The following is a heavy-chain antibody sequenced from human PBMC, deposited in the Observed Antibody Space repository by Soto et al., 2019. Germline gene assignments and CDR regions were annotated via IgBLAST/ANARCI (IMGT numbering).Heavy chain of an antibody. V-gene: IGHV4-4*02. D-gene: IGHD1-1*01. J-gene: IGHJ4*02. CDR1: GGSISNDDW. Sequence: QVQLQESGPGLVKPSGTLSLTCAVSGGSISNDDWWSWVRQAPGKGLEWIGEIHHSGRTHYNPSLKSQVSMSLDKSINQFSLNVNSVTAADTAVYYCARDGRGRYNLGYWGQGTLVTVSS. CDR2: IHHSGRT. CDR3: ARDGRGRYNLGY.